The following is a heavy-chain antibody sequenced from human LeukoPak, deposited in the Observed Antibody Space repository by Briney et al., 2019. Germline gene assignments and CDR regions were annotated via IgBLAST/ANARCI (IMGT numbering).Heavy chain of an antibody. CDR1: GFTFSNYA. D-gene: IGHD2-2*01. CDR3: ATSADAPGNY. V-gene: IGHV3-7*01. J-gene: IGHJ4*02. CDR2: IRQDGSVK. Sequence: GGSLRLSCAASGFTFSNYAMSWVRQAPGKGLEWVANIRQDGSVKYYVGSVKGRFTISRDNAENSLYLQMNSLRADDTAVYYCATSADAPGNYWGQGTLVTVSS.